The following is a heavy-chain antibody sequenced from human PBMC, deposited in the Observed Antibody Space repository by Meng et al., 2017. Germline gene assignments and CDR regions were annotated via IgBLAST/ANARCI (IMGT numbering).Heavy chain of an antibody. J-gene: IGHJ4*02. Sequence: GESLKISCAASGFTFSSYAMSWVRQAPGKGLEWVSAISGSGGSTYYADSVKGRFTISRDNSKNTLYLQMNSLRAEDTAVYYCAKDPRPLSDSSGYYVDYWGQAIL. CDR3: AKDPRPLSDSSGYYVDY. CDR1: GFTFSSYA. CDR2: ISGSGGST. V-gene: IGHV3-23*01. D-gene: IGHD3-22*01.